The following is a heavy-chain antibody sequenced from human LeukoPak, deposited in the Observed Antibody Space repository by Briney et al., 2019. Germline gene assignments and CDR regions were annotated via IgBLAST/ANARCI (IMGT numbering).Heavy chain of an antibody. Sequence: SETLSLTCEVSNYPITSDYYWVWIRQPPGQRLEWIGQIFHSGIAHYNPSLRSRVTMSVDTSRSQFSVNLNSVTAADTAVYYCGRAGLGAAYNRFYYYMDVWGKGTTVTVSS. CDR3: GRAGLGAAYNRFYYYMDV. J-gene: IGHJ6*03. D-gene: IGHD3-16*01. CDR1: NYPITSDYY. CDR2: IFHSGIA. V-gene: IGHV4-38-2*01.